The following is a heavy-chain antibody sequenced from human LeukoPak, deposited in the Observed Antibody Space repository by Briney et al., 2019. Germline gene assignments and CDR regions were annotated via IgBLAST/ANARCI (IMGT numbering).Heavy chain of an antibody. CDR1: GYTFTSYA. D-gene: IGHD6-13*01. CDR3: ARGPRIAAANYFDY. J-gene: IGHJ4*02. Sequence: ASVKVSCKASGYTFTSYAMHWVRQAPGQRLEWMGWINAGNGNTKYSQEFQGRVTITRDTSASTAYMELSSLRSEDMAVYYCARGPRIAAANYFDYWGQGTLVTVSS. CDR2: INAGNGNT. V-gene: IGHV1-3*03.